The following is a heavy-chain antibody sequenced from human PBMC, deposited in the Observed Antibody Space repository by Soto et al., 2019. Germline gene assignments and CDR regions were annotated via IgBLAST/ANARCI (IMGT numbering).Heavy chain of an antibody. CDR1: GGSISNGGYY. D-gene: IGHD3-3*01. CDR2: IYYSGST. J-gene: IGHJ6*02. V-gene: IGHV4-31*03. Sequence: SETLSLACTVSGGSISNGGYYWTWIRQHPGKGLEWIGYIYYSGSTYYNPSLKSRVTISVDTSKNQFSLKLTSVTAADTAVYYCARDVTDFWSGHEGMDVWGQGTTVTVSS. CDR3: ARDVTDFWSGHEGMDV.